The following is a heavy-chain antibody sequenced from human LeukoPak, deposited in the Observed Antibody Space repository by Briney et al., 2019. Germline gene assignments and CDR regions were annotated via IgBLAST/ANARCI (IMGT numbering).Heavy chain of an antibody. Sequence: GASVKVSCKASGYTFTSYGISWVRRAPGQGLEWMGWISAYNGNTNYAQKFQGRVTMTRDMSTSTVSMELSSLKSEDTAVYYCAREPPSGDSGSSSLDYWGQGTLVAVSS. V-gene: IGHV1-18*01. CDR2: ISAYNGNT. J-gene: IGHJ4*02. CDR3: AREPPSGDSGSSSLDY. CDR1: GYTFTSYG. D-gene: IGHD3-10*01.